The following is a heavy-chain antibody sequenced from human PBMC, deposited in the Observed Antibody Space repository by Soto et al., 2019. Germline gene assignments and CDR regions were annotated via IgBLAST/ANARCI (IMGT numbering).Heavy chain of an antibody. CDR2: MYYSGNT. CDR3: ATSNLGYYYGMDI. D-gene: IGHD3-16*01. V-gene: IGHV4-39*01. Sequence: QLQLQESGPGLVKPSETLSLTCTVSGGSISSSSYYWGWIRQPPGKGLEWIGSMYYSGNTYYNPSIKSRVTISVDTSKNQFSLKLSSVTAADTAVYFCATSNLGYYYGMDIWGHGTTVTVSS. CDR1: GGSISSSSYY. J-gene: IGHJ6*02.